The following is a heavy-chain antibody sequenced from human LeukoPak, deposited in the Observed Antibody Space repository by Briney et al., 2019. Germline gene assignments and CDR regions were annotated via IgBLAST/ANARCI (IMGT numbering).Heavy chain of an antibody. CDR1: GDSIRSNNYY. J-gene: IGHJ4*02. CDR3: QSRFLEWILDY. Sequence: SETLSLTCTVSGDSIRSNNYYWGWIRQPPGKGLEWIGSIYDTGSTFYNPSLKSRVIISVDTSKNQFSLKLSSVTAADTAVYYCQSRFLEWILDYWGQGTLVTVSS. D-gene: IGHD3-3*01. CDR2: IYDTGST. V-gene: IGHV4-39*01.